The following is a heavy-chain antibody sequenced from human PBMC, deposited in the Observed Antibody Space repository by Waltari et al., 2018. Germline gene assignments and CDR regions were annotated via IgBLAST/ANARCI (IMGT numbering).Heavy chain of an antibody. CDR3: ARPGGYYSGFDY. V-gene: IGHV5-51*01. Sequence: EVQLVQSGAEVTKPGESLTISCKGSGYSFTSSLLGLVRQMPGKGLEWLGISYPGYSDTSYSPSFQVQVTISADKSISTAYLQWSSLKASDTAMYYCARPGGYYSGFDYWGQGTLVTVSS. CDR1: GYSFTSSL. CDR2: SYPGYSDT. D-gene: IGHD3-10*01. J-gene: IGHJ4*02.